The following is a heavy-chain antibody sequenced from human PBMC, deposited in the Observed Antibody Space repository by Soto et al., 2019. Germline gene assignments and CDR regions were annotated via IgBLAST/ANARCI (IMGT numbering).Heavy chain of an antibody. D-gene: IGHD3-22*01. J-gene: IGHJ4*02. CDR2: ISSSSSYI. Sequence: EVQLVESGGGLVKPGGSLRLSCAASGFTFSSYSMNWVRQAPGKGLEWVSSISSSSSYIYYADSVKGRFTISRDNAKNSLYLQLNSLRAEDTAVYYCASLLYYYDTSGYSHWGQGTLVTVSS. V-gene: IGHV3-21*01. CDR1: GFTFSSYS. CDR3: ASLLYYYDTSGYSH.